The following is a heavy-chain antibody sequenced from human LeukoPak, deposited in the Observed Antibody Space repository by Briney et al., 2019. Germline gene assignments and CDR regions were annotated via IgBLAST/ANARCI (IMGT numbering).Heavy chain of an antibody. Sequence: GESLRLSCAASGFTFSSYAISWVCQAPGKGLEWVAAISGSGGSTYYADSVKGRFTISRDNSKNTLYLQMNSLRDEDTAVYYCARAYGDYWGQGTLVTVSS. CDR2: ISGSGGST. CDR3: ARAYGDY. V-gene: IGHV3-23*01. D-gene: IGHD3-10*01. CDR1: GFTFSSYA. J-gene: IGHJ4*02.